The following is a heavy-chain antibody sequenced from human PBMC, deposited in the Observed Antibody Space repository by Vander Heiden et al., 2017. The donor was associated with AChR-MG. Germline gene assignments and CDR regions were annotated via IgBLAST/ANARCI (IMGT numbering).Heavy chain of an antibody. V-gene: IGHV3-15*01. J-gene: IGHJ6*02. D-gene: IGHD3-3*01. CDR3: TTVLRFLEWLPFYYYGMDV. CDR2: IKSKTDGGTT. Sequence: EVQLVESGGGLVKPGGSLRLSCAASGFTFSNAWMSWVRQAPGKGLEWVGRIKSKTDGGTTDYAAPVKGRFTISRDDSKNTLYLQMNSLKTEETAVYYCTTVLRFLEWLPFYYYGMDVWGQGTTVTVSS. CDR1: GFTFSNAW.